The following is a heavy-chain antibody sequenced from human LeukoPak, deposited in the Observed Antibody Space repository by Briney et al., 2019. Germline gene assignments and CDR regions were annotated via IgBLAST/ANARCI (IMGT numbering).Heavy chain of an antibody. V-gene: IGHV5-51*01. CDR2: IYPGDSDT. CDR1: GYSFTSNW. CDR3: ARIYYYGSGRYYYMDV. J-gene: IGHJ6*03. D-gene: IGHD3-10*01. Sequence: GESLKISCKGSGYSFTSNWIGWVRQMPGKGLEWMGIIYPGDSDTRYSPSFQGQVTISADKSISTAYLQWSSLKASDTAMYYCARIYYYGSGRYYYMDVWGKGTTVTVSS.